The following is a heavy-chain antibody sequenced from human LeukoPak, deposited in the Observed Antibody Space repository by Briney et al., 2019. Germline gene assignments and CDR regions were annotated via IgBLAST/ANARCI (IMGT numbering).Heavy chain of an antibody. D-gene: IGHD3-10*01. Sequence: PGGSLRLSCAASGFTFSAYWMSWVRQAPGKGLQWVANINQDGSEKNYVDPVKGRFTISRDNAKNSLYLQMNSLRAEDTAVYYCARPYLYYFGSGSFNWGQGTLVTVSS. CDR3: ARPYLYYFGSGSFN. V-gene: IGHV3-7*01. CDR1: GFTFSAYW. J-gene: IGHJ4*02. CDR2: INQDGSEK.